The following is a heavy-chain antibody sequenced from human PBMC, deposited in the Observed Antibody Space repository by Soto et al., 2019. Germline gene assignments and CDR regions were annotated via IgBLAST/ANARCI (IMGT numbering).Heavy chain of an antibody. CDR1: GFTVSSNY. V-gene: IGHV3-66*01. CDR3: ARDVYDSSGYYLEYFQH. D-gene: IGHD3-22*01. Sequence: EVQLVESGGGLVQPGGSLSFSCAASGFTVSSNYMSWVRQAPGKGLELVSVIYSGGSTYYANYVKGRFTISRDNSKNTLDLQMNSLTAEDTTVYYCARDVYDSSGYYLEYFQHRGQGTLFTVSS. J-gene: IGHJ1*01. CDR2: IYSGGST.